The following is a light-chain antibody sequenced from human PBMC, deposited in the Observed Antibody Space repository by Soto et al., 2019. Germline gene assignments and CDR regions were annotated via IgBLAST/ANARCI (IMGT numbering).Light chain of an antibody. CDR1: QSVSSNH. V-gene: IGKV3-20*01. J-gene: IGKJ4*01. Sequence: EIVLTQSPGTLSLSPGERATLSCRASQSVSSNHLAWYQQKLGQAPRLLIDGASSRATGIPDRFSGSGAGTVFTLTISGREPEDFAVYCCQQYGGSPLVTFGVGTKVQIK. CDR3: QQYGGSPLVT. CDR2: GAS.